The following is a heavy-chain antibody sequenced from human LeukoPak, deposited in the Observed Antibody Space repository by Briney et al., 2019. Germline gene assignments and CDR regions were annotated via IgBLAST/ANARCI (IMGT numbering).Heavy chain of an antibody. D-gene: IGHD2-2*01. J-gene: IGHJ4*02. CDR1: GFTFSSYS. CDR2: ISSSSSYI. CDR3: ASPVVPVAGRDY. Sequence: GGSLRLSCAASGFTFSSYSMNWVRQAPGKGLEWVSSISSSSSYIYYADSVKGRFTISRDNAKNSLYLQMNSLRAEDTAVYYCASPVVPVAGRDYWGQGTLVTVSS. V-gene: IGHV3-21*01.